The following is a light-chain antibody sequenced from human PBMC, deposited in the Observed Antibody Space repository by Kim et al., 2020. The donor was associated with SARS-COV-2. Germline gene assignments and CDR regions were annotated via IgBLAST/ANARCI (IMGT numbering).Light chain of an antibody. V-gene: IGKV3-20*01. CDR2: GAS. J-gene: IGKJ2*01. CDR1: QSVSRSY. CDR3: QQYGSSPYT. Sequence: EIVSTQSPGTLSLSPGERATLSCRASQSVSRSYLAWYQQKPGQAPRLLIYGASSRATGIPDRFSGSASGTDFTLTISRLEPEDFAVYYCQQYGSSPYTFGQGTKLEI.